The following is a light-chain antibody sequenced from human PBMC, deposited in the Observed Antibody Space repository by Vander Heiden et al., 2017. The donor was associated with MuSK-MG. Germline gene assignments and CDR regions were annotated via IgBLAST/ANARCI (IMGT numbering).Light chain of an antibody. CDR1: QSISTY. CDR3: HQTSSTPLT. Sequence: DIQMTQSPSSLSASVGDRVTITCRASQSISTYLNWYQQKPGKAPKLLIYAASSLQSGVPARFSGSGSGRDFTLTISSLQPEDFATYYCHQTSSTPLTFGHGTKVDIK. CDR2: AAS. V-gene: IGKV1-39*01. J-gene: IGKJ3*01.